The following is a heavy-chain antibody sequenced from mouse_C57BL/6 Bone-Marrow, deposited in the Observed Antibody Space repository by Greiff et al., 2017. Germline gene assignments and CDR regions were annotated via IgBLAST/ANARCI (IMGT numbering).Heavy chain of an antibody. V-gene: IGHV1-9*01. D-gene: IGHD3-2*02. CDR2: ILPGRGST. CDR1: GYTFTGYW. CDR3: ARRAAQATTWFAY. J-gene: IGHJ3*01. Sequence: QVQLQQSGAELMKPGASVKLSCKATGYTFTGYWIEWVKQRPGHGLEWIGEILPGRGSTNYNEKFKGKATFTADTSSNTAYMQRSSLTTEDSAIYYCARRAAQATTWFAYWGQGTLVTVSA.